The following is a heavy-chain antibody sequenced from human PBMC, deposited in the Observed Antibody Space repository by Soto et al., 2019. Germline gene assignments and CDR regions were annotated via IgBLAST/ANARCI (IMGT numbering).Heavy chain of an antibody. D-gene: IGHD1-1*01. CDR2: IRESGVGT. CDR3: VEDRTDNNETADF. CDR1: GFTFGGFT. V-gene: IGHV3-23*01. J-gene: IGHJ1*01. Sequence: GGSLRLSCADSGFTFGGFTMSWVRQAPGKGLEWVSAIRESGVGTYYIDSVRGRFTISRDNSKDTLFLQMNTLRADDTAVYYCVEDRTDNNETADFWGKGTLVTVAS.